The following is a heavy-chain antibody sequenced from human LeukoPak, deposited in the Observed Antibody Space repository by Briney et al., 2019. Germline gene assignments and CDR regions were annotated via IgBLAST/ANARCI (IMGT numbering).Heavy chain of an antibody. CDR2: ISAHNGDT. Sequence: ASVKVSCKASGGTFSSYAISWVRQAPGQGLEWMGWISAHNGDTHYAQNLQGRVTMTTDTSTSTAYMELRSLRSDDTAVYYCARDRGRAPFDPWGQGTLVTVSS. J-gene: IGHJ5*02. V-gene: IGHV1-18*01. CDR3: ARDRGRAPFDP. CDR1: GGTFSSYA. D-gene: IGHD3-10*01.